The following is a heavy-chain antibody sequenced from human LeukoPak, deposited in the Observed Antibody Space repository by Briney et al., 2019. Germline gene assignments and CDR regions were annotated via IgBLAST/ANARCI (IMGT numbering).Heavy chain of an antibody. CDR1: GFTFSSYA. D-gene: IGHD2-15*01. V-gene: IGHV3-23*01. CDR3: ARDNSVEDIAWWFDP. Sequence: HTGGSLRLSCAASGFTFSSYAMSWVRQAPGKGLEWVSAISGSGGSTYYADSVKGRFTISRDNSKNTLYLQMNSLRAEDTAIYYCARDNSVEDIAWWFDPWGQGTLVTVSS. J-gene: IGHJ5*02. CDR2: ISGSGGST.